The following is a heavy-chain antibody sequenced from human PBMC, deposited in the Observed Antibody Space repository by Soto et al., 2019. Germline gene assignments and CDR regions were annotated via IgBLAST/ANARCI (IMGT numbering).Heavy chain of an antibody. V-gene: IGHV3-15*07. CDR1: GFTFTNAW. CDR3: TNTKRYSASRDL. CDR2: IKSKSDGGTT. D-gene: IGHD1-26*01. Sequence: GRSLRLSCAASGFTFTNAWMNWVRQAPGKGLEWVGRIKSKSDGGTTDYAAPVKGRFTISRDDSKKTLYLQMSSLKIEDTGVYYCTNTKRYSASRDLRGQGTTVTVS. J-gene: IGHJ6*02.